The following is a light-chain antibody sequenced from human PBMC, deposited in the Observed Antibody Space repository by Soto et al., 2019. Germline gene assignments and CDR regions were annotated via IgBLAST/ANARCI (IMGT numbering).Light chain of an antibody. V-gene: IGLV2-11*01. J-gene: IGLJ3*02. CDR1: NSDIGGYNY. CDR3: CSYAGTSTFGV. Sequence: QSVLTQPRSVSGSPGQSVTISCTGTNSDIGGYNYVSWYQQHPGKAPKVIIYDVSRRPSGVPDRFSGSKSGNTASLTISGLQAEDEADYFCCSYAGTSTFGVFGGGTQLTVL. CDR2: DVS.